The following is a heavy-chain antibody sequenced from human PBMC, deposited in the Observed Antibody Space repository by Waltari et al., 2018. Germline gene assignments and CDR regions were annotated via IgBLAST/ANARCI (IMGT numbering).Heavy chain of an antibody. J-gene: IGHJ2*01. V-gene: IGHV3-74*01. Sequence: EVQLLESGGGLVQPGGSLVLSCAASGFTFCGDWMYWVRQAPGKGRVWVSRINSDGSSTAYADSVQGRFTISRDNAKNTLYLQMNSLRADDTAVYFCARLGSSTDFWYFDLWGRGTLVTVSS. D-gene: IGHD2-2*01. CDR1: GFTFCGDW. CDR2: INSDGSST. CDR3: ARLGSSTDFWYFDL.